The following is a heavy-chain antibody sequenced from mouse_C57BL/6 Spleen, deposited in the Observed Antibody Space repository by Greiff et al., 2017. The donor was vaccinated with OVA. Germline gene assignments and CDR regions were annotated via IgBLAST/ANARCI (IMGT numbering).Heavy chain of an antibody. Sequence: VQLQQPGAELVKPGASVKLSCKASGYTFTSYWMHWVKQRPGRGLEWIGRIDPNSGGTKYNEKFKSKATLTVDKPSSTAYMQRSSLTSEDSAVYYCARERALPGSSSYWYFDVWGTGATVTVSS. CDR2: IDPNSGGT. J-gene: IGHJ1*03. D-gene: IGHD1-1*01. V-gene: IGHV1-72*01. CDR1: GYTFTSYW. CDR3: ARERALPGSSSYWYFDV.